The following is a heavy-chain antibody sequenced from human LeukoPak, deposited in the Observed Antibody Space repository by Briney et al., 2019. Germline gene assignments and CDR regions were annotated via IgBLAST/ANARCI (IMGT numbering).Heavy chain of an antibody. CDR2: IYHSGST. CDR3: ARDRLTRTNWFDP. D-gene: IGHD2-21*02. V-gene: IGHV4-4*02. CDR1: GGSISSSNW. Sequence: PSETLSLTCAVSGGSISSSNWWSWVRQPPGKGLEWIGEIYHSGSTNYNPSLKSRVTISVDKSKNQFSLKLSSVTAADTAVYYCARDRLTRTNWFDPWGQGTLVTVSS. J-gene: IGHJ5*02.